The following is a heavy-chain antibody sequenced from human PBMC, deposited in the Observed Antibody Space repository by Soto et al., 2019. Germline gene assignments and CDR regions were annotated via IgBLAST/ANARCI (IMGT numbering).Heavy chain of an antibody. V-gene: IGHV4-4*07. D-gene: IGHD3-10*01. J-gene: IGHJ4*02. CDR3: ARGPGGFGDFSLDY. CDR2: IYSGGST. CDR1: GGSLSHYY. Sequence: QVQLQESGPGLVKPSETLSLTCAVSGGSLSHYYWSWIRQPAGKGLEWIGRIYSGGSTNYNPSLKGRVTMSVDTSKNQFSLNLNSVTAADAAIYFCARGPGGFGDFSLDYWGQGTLVTVSS.